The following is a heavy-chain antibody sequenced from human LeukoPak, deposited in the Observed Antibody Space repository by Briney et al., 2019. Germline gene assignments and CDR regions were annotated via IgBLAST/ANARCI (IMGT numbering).Heavy chain of an antibody. V-gene: IGHV4-38-2*02. J-gene: IGHJ4*02. CDR1: GYSISSGYY. CDR3: ARENSYGYFDY. D-gene: IGHD5-18*01. CDR2: IYRSGST. Sequence: SETLSLTCTVSGYSISSGYYWGWIRQPPGKGLEWIGSIYRSGSTYYNPSLKSRVAISVDTSKNQFSLKLSSVTAADTAVYYCARENSYGYFDYWGQGTLVTVSS.